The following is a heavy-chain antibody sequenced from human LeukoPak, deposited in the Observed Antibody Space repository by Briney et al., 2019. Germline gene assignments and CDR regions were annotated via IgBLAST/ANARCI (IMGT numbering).Heavy chain of an antibody. CDR3: ARGSSGWYGGFDY. J-gene: IGHJ4*02. Sequence: GGSLRLSCAASGFTFSTYGMLWVRQAPGKGLEWVSVIYSGGSTYYADSVKGRFTISRDNSKNTLYLQMNSLRAEDTAVYYCARGSSGWYGGFDYWGQGTLVTVSS. V-gene: IGHV3-66*01. D-gene: IGHD6-19*01. CDR1: GFTFSTYG. CDR2: IYSGGST.